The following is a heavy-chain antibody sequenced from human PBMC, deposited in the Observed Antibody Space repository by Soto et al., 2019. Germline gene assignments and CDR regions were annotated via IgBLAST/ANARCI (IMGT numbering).Heavy chain of an antibody. CDR1: GFTFSSYG. Sequence: QVQLVESGGGVVQPGRSLRLSCAASGFTFSSYGMHWVRQAPGKGLEWVAVIWYDGSNKYYADSVKGRFTISRDNSKNTLYLQMNSLRAEDTAVYYCAREGPGKGNTYYFDYWGQGTLVTVSS. CDR3: AREGPGKGNTYYFDY. CDR2: IWYDGSNK. D-gene: IGHD3-16*01. V-gene: IGHV3-33*01. J-gene: IGHJ4*02.